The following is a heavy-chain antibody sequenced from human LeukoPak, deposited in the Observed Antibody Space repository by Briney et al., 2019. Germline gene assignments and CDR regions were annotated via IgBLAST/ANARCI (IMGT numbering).Heavy chain of an antibody. CDR2: INHSGST. D-gene: IGHD1-1*01. CDR3: ATHPRSGLCTTANCFLMLA. J-gene: IGHJ5*02. CDR1: GGSFSGYY. Sequence: SETLSLTCAVYGGSFSGYYWSWIRQPPGKGLEWIGEINHSGSTNYNPSLKSRVTISVDTSKNQFSLKLSSVTAADTAVYYCATHPRSGLCTTANCFLMLAWGQGTLVTVSS. V-gene: IGHV4-34*01.